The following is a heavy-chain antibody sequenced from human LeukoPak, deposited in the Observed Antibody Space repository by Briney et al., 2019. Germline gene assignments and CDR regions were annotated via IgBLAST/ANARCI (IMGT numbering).Heavy chain of an antibody. CDR2: MNPNSGNT. CDR3: AIFEYYYDSSGYYYQQDFDY. J-gene: IGHJ4*02. Sequence: ASVNVSCTASGYTFTSYDINWVRQATGQGLEWMGWMNPNSGNTGYAQKFQGRVTMTRNTSISTAYMELSSLRSEDTAVYYCAIFEYYYDSSGYYYQQDFDYWGQGTLVTVSS. V-gene: IGHV1-8*01. CDR1: GYTFTSYD. D-gene: IGHD3-22*01.